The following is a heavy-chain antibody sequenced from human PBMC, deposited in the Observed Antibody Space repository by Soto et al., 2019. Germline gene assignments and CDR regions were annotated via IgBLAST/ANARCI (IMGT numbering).Heavy chain of an antibody. Sequence: QVQLVQSGAEVKKPGASVRVSCKASGYTFPSYDISWVRQATGQGLEWMGWMNPFSGNAVYTQKVQDRVTMTRDTSINTAYMEMSGLRSEYTAVYYCTRGQGNHWGQGSLVTVSS. J-gene: IGHJ4*02. CDR1: GYTFPSYD. CDR2: MNPFSGNA. V-gene: IGHV1-8*01. CDR3: TRGQGNH.